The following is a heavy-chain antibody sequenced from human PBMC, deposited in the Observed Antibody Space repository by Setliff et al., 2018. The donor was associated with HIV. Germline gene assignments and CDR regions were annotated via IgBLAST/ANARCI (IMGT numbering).Heavy chain of an antibody. CDR3: ARGHPIVPTGLVSFYFDH. V-gene: IGHV4-39*07. D-gene: IGHD2-2*01. Sequence: PSETLSLTCTLFGGSISTVTYYWAWIRQSPGKGLEWIGEIDHSGSTDDNPSLKSRVTISVDTSKNQFSLKLSSVSAADTAVYYCARGHPIVPTGLVSFYFDHWGQGTLVTVSS. CDR1: GGSISTVTYY. CDR2: IDHSGST. J-gene: IGHJ4*02.